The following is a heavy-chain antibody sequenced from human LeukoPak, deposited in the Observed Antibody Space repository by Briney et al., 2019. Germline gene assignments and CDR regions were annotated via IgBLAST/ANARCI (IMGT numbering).Heavy chain of an antibody. J-gene: IGHJ3*02. CDR2: IYYSGST. CDR1: GGSISSYY. V-gene: IGHV4-59*08. Sequence: PSETLSLTCTVSGGSISSYYWSWIRQPPGKGLEWIGYIYYSGSTNYNPSLKSRVTISVDTSKNQFSLKLSSVTAADTAVYYCARQLYVAGAFDIWGQGTMVTVSS. CDR3: ARQLYVAGAFDI. D-gene: IGHD2-8*01.